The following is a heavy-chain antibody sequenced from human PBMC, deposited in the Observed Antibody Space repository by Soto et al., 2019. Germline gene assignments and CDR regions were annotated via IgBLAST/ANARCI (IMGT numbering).Heavy chain of an antibody. D-gene: IGHD5-18*01. V-gene: IGHV3-21*01. CDR3: AKLGGYSYNFDY. CDR1: GFTFTSYS. CDR2: ISTSSSYI. J-gene: IGHJ4*02. Sequence: EVPLVESGGGLVKPGGSLRLSCAASGFTFTSYSMNWVRQAPGKGLEWVSSISTSSSYIYYADSVKGRFTISRDNAKNSLYLQMNSLRAEDTAVYYCAKLGGYSYNFDYWGQGTLVTVSS.